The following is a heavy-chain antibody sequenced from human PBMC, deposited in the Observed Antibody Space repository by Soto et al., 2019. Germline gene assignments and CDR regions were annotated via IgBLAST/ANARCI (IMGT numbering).Heavy chain of an antibody. D-gene: IGHD5-18*01. CDR3: AKDRFSYGSYFDH. CDR1: GFSIDEYA. J-gene: IGHJ4*02. V-gene: IGHV3-9*01. Sequence: EVQLVQSGGGLVHPGRSLKVSCAVSGFSIDEYAMHWVRQAPGKGLEWVSGIGWNSGTIVYADSVKGRFTISRDNAKNTVYLEMKSLRPEDTALYYCAKDRFSYGSYFDHWGQGTLVTVSS. CDR2: IGWNSGTI.